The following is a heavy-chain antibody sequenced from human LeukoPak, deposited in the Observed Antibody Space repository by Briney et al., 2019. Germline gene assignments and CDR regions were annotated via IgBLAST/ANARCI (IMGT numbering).Heavy chain of an antibody. CDR3: AKDDYYDSSGPLDY. Sequence: GGSLRLSCAASGLTFSSYAMSWVRQAPGKGLEWVSAISGSGGSTYYADSVKGRFTISRDNSKNTLYLQMNSLRAEDTAVYYCAKDDYYDSSGPLDYWGQGTLVTVSS. D-gene: IGHD3-22*01. CDR2: ISGSGGST. V-gene: IGHV3-23*01. J-gene: IGHJ4*02. CDR1: GLTFSSYA.